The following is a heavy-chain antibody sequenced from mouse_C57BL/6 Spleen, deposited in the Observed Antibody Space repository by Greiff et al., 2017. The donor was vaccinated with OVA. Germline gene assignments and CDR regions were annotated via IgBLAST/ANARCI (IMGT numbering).Heavy chain of an antibody. CDR3: ATYYSNYVAMDY. D-gene: IGHD2-5*01. J-gene: IGHJ4*01. CDR2: IYPGSGST. CDR1: GSTFPSYW. Sequence: VQLHQPGAELVKPGASVKMSCKASGSTFPSYWITWVKQRPGQGLEWIGDIYPGSGSTTYNEKVTSKATLTVDTSSSTAYMQLSSRTSEDSAVYYCATYYSNYVAMDYWGQGTSVTVSS. V-gene: IGHV1-55*01.